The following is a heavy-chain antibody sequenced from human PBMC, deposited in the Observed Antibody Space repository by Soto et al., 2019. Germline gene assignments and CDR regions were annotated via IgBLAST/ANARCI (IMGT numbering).Heavy chain of an antibody. J-gene: IGHJ6*02. D-gene: IGHD6-19*01. CDR2: IRNKANNYAT. CDR3: TRQIAPPSVAGNYYYYGLDV. CDR1: GLTFSGSA. V-gene: IGHV3-73*01. Sequence: GSLRLSCAASGLTFSGSAMHWVRQASGKGLEWVGRIRNKANNYATAYAASVKGRFTISRDDSKNTAYLQMNSLKTEDTAVYYCTRQIAPPSVAGNYYYYGLDVWGQGTTVTVSS.